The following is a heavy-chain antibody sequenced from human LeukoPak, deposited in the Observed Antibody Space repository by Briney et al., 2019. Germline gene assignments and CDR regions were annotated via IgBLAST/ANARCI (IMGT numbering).Heavy chain of an antibody. D-gene: IGHD2-2*02. V-gene: IGHV3-30*03. CDR1: GFTFSDSG. Sequence: PGGFLRLSCAASGFTFSDSGIHWVRQAPGKGLEWVAFVSYDGRINSYADFVKGRFTISRDNSKNTLYLQMNSLRAEDTALYFCARDLSRTYTVDYWGQGTLVTVSS. J-gene: IGHJ4*02. CDR3: ARDLSRTYTVDY. CDR2: VSYDGRIN.